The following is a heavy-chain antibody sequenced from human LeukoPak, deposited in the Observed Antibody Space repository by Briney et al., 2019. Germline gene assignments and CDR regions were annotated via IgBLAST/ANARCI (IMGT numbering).Heavy chain of an antibody. V-gene: IGHV4-4*02. Sequence: PSGTLSLTCAVSSDSISSTYWWTWVRQPPGKGLEWIGEIYHSGSTNYNPSLKSRLTISVDKSKNQFSLKLSSVTAADTAVYYCARNPYYYDSSGYLWGQGTLVTVSS. CDR2: IYHSGST. D-gene: IGHD3-22*01. CDR1: SDSISSTYW. CDR3: ARNPYYYDSSGYL. J-gene: IGHJ4*02.